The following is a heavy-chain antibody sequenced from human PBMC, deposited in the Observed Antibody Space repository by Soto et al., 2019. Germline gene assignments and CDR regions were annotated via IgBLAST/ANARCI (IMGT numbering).Heavy chain of an antibody. J-gene: IGHJ4*02. V-gene: IGHV3-23*01. CDR2: ITGGGSNT. Sequence: EVQLLESGGGLAQMGGSLRLSCAASGFPFSSYVMSWVRQAPGKGLEWVSGITGGGSNTFYADSVKGRFTISRDNSKNTLFLQMNSLGAEDTAVYYCAKDSNKYSSSLRGRYFDYWGQGIGATVSS. CDR3: AKDSNKYSSSLRGRYFDY. CDR1: GFPFSSYV. D-gene: IGHD4-4*01.